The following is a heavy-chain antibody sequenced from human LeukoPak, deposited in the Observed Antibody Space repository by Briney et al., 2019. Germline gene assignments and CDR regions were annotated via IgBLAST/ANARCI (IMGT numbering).Heavy chain of an antibody. CDR3: GRDLEENGVTH. Sequence: GGTLRLSCAASGFTFSYYGMNWVRQAPGKGLEWVSGVTGSGTSTYYADSVRGRFTISRDNSKNTLYLQMNSLRVEDTAVYYCGRDLEENGVTHWGLGTLVTVSS. CDR2: VTGSGTST. V-gene: IGHV3-23*01. J-gene: IGHJ4*02. D-gene: IGHD4-17*01. CDR1: GFTFSYYG.